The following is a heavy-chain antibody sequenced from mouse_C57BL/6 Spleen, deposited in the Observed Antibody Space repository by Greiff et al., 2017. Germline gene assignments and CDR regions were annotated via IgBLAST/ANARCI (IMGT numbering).Heavy chain of an antibody. CDR1: GFTFSDFY. V-gene: IGHV7-1*01. J-gene: IGHJ2*01. CDR3: ARGGESFDY. CDR2: SRNKANDYTT. Sequence: EVKVVESGGGLVQSGRSLRLSCATSGFTFSDFYMEWVRQAPGKGLEWIAASRNKANDYTTEYSASVKGRFIVSRDTSQSILYLQMNALRAEDTAIYYCARGGESFDYWGQGTTLTVSS.